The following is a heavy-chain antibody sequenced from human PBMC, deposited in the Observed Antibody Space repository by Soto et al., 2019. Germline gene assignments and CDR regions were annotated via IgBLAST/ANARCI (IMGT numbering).Heavy chain of an antibody. Sequence: ASVKVSCKASGYTFTSYAMHWVRQAPGQRLEWMGWINAGNGNTKYSQKFQGRVTITRDTSASTAYMELSSLRSEDTAVYYCARTGTTGKDRYYYYGMDVWGQGTTVTVSS. V-gene: IGHV1-3*01. CDR3: ARTGTTGKDRYYYYGMDV. D-gene: IGHD1-7*01. J-gene: IGHJ6*02. CDR2: INAGNGNT. CDR1: GYTFTSYA.